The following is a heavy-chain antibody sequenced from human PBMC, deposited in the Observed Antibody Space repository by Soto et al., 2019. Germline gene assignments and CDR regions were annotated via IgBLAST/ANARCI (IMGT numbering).Heavy chain of an antibody. D-gene: IGHD3-3*01. Sequence: ASVKGSCKGSGYTFTSYYMHWVRQAPGQGLEWMGIINPSGGSTSYAQKFQGRVTMTRDTSTSTVYMELSSLRSEDTAVYYCARGITIFGVVIMNYYYGMDVWGQGTTVTVSS. CDR1: GYTFTSYY. V-gene: IGHV1-46*01. J-gene: IGHJ6*02. CDR3: ARGITIFGVVIMNYYYGMDV. CDR2: INPSGGST.